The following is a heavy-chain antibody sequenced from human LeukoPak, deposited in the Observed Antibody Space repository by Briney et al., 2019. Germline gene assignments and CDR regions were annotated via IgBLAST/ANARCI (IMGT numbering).Heavy chain of an antibody. CDR3: ARDPESQKGRDGLDY. Sequence: GGSLRLSCAASGFSFSDYWMSWVRQSPGEGLQWVGSMKNNGGAKYYVDSVKGRFTISRGNAKSLLYLQMNNLRAEDTAVYYCARDPESQKGRDGLDYWGQGTLATVSS. V-gene: IGHV3-7*01. CDR1: GFSFSDYW. D-gene: IGHD1-14*01. CDR2: MKNNGGAK. J-gene: IGHJ4*02.